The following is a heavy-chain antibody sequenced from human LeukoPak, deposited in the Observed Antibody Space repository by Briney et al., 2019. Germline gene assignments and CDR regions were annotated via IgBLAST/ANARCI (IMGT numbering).Heavy chain of an antibody. Sequence: GGSLRLSCAASGFTLSSYSMNWVRQAPGKGLEWVSYISSSSTIYYADSVKGRFTISRDNAKNSLYLQMNSLRAEDTAVYYCARDSAARSFDYWGQGTLVTVSS. CDR2: ISSSSTI. D-gene: IGHD6-6*01. V-gene: IGHV3-48*01. CDR3: ARDSAARSFDY. J-gene: IGHJ4*02. CDR1: GFTLSSYS.